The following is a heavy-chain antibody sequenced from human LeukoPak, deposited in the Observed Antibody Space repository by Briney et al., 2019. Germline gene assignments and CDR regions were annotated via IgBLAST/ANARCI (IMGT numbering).Heavy chain of an antibody. V-gene: IGHV1-2*03. J-gene: IGHJ4*02. CDR1: GYTFTGYY. CDR3: ARSGYCSGGSCYLTY. CDR2: INPNSGGT. D-gene: IGHD2-15*01. Sequence: LGASVKVSCKASGYTFTGYYMHWVRQAPGQGLEWMGWINPNSGGTNYAQKFQGRVTMTRDTSISTAYVELSTLRSDDTALYYCARSGYCSGGSCYLTYWGQGTLVTVSS.